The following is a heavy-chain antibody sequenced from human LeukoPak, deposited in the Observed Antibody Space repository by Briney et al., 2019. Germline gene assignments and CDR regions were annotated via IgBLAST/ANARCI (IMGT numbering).Heavy chain of an antibody. CDR1: GNSFTSYW. V-gene: IGHV5-10-1*01. Sequence: GESLKISCKRSGNSFTSYWISWVRQMPGKGLEWMGRIDPSDSYTNYSPSFQGHVTISADKSISTAYLQWSSLKASDTAMYYCARQTMVRGVTAFDYWGQGTLVTVSS. CDR2: IDPSDSYT. CDR3: ARQTMVRGVTAFDY. J-gene: IGHJ4*02. D-gene: IGHD3-10*01.